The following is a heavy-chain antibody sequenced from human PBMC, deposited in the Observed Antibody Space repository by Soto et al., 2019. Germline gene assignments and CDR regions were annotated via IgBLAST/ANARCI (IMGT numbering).Heavy chain of an antibody. V-gene: IGHV1-69*13. CDR2: IIPFFGTA. CDR3: ASPDSSGERDY. D-gene: IGHD3-22*01. CDR1: GGTFSNYA. Sequence: SVKVSCKASGGTFSNYAISWVRQAPGQGLEWMGGIIPFFGTANYAQKFQGRVTITADESTSTAYMELSSLRSEDTAMYYCASPDSSGERDYWGQGTLVTVS. J-gene: IGHJ4*02.